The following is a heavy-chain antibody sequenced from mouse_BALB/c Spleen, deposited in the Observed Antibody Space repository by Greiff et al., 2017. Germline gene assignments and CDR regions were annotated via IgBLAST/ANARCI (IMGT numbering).Heavy chain of an antibody. CDR2: IRLKSNNYAT. J-gene: IGHJ2*01. CDR3: TLNYFDY. CDR1: GFTFSNYW. V-gene: IGHV6-6*02. Sequence: EVKVEESGGGLVQPGGSMKLSCVASGFTFSNYWMNWVRQSPEKGLEWVAEIRLKSNNYATHYAESVKGRFTISRDDSKSSVYLQMNNLRAEDTGIYYCTLNYFDYWGQGTTLTVSS.